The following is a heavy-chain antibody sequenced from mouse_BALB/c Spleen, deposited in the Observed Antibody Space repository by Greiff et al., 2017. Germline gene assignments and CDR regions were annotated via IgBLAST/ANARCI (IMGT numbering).Heavy chain of an antibody. V-gene: IGHV3-2*02. Sequence: DVQLVESGPGLVKPSQSLSLTCTVTGYSITSDYAWNWIRQFPGNKLEWMGYISYSGSTSYNPSLKSRISITRDTSKNQFFLQLNSVTTEDTATYYCARGRDYYGSAYWGQGTLVTVSA. J-gene: IGHJ3*01. CDR2: ISYSGST. CDR1: GYSITSDYA. D-gene: IGHD1-1*01. CDR3: ARGRDYYGSAY.